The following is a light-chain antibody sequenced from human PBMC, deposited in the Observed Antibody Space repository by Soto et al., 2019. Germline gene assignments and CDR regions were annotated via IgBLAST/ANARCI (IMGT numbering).Light chain of an antibody. CDR3: QRTYNAPFT. CDR2: AAS. V-gene: IGKV1-39*01. J-gene: IGKJ3*01. CDR1: QSISGY. Sequence: DIHMTQSPSSLSASVGDRVTITCRASQSISGYLNWYQQNPGKAPKLLIYAASSLQSGVPSRFSGSGSGTDFTLTINNLQPEDFATYYCQRTYNAPFTFGPGTKVDIK.